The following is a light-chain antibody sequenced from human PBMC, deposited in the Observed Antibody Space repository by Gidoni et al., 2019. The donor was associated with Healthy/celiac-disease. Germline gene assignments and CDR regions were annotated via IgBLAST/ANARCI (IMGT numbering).Light chain of an antibody. CDR3: NSRDSSSNHYV. CDR2: GES. Sequence: SVLSNDPAVSVGLGQTVRITCQGDSLRSYYASWYQQKPGQAPVLVIYGESNRPSGIPDRFSGSNSGNTASLTITGAQAEDEADYYCNSRDSSSNHYVFGAGTKVTVL. V-gene: IGLV3-19*01. CDR1: SLRSYY. J-gene: IGLJ1*01.